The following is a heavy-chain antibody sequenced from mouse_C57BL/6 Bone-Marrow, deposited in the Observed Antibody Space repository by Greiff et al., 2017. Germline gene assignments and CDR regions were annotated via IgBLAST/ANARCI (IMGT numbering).Heavy chain of an antibody. Sequence: EVMLVESGGGLVKPGGSLKLSCAASGFTFSSYTMSWVRQTPEKRLEWVATIIGGVGTTYYPDSVKGRFTISRDNGKNTLYLQMSSLRSEDTALYYCARLSAMDYWGQGTSVTVSS. CDR1: GFTFSSYT. J-gene: IGHJ4*01. V-gene: IGHV5-9*01. CDR3: ARLSAMDY. CDR2: IIGGVGTT.